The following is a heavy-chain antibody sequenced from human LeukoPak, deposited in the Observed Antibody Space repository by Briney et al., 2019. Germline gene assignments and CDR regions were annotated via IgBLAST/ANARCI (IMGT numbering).Heavy chain of an antibody. CDR1: GYTFTSYG. Sequence: ASVKVSCKASGYTFTSYGISWVRQAPGQGLEWMGWISAYNGNTNYAQKLQGRVTMTTETSTSTACMELESLRSDDTAVYYCAISQGSYYDTSGYLGGDYWGQGTLVTVSS. V-gene: IGHV1-18*01. D-gene: IGHD3-22*01. J-gene: IGHJ4*02. CDR2: ISAYNGNT. CDR3: AISQGSYYDTSGYLGGDY.